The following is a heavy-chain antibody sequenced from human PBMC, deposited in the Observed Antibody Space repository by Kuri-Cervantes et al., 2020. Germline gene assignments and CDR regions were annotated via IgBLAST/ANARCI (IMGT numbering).Heavy chain of an antibody. V-gene: IGHV4-30-2*01. Sequence: SCAVSGGSISSGGYSWSWIRQPPGKGLEWIGYIYHSGSTYYNPSLKSRVTISVDRSKNQFSLKLSSVTAADTAVYYCARVNQGGFDYWGQGTLVTVSS. D-gene: IGHD1-14*01. CDR1: GGSISSGGYS. CDR2: IYHSGST. J-gene: IGHJ4*02. CDR3: ARVNQGGFDY.